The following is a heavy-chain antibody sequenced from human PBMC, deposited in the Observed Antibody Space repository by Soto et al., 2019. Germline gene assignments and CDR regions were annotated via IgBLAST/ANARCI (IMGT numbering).Heavy chain of an antibody. CDR2: LSGSGVST. D-gene: IGHD3-22*01. V-gene: IGHV3-23*01. J-gene: IGHJ4*02. CDR1: GFTFSSYA. Sequence: PGGSLRLSCAASGFTFSSYAMSWVRQAPGKGLEWVSVLSGSGVSTYYADSVKGRFTISRDNSKNTLYLQVNSLRAEDTAVYYCAKWPTYYYDSSGYYYLDYWGQGTLVTVSS. CDR3: AKWPTYYYDSSGYYYLDY.